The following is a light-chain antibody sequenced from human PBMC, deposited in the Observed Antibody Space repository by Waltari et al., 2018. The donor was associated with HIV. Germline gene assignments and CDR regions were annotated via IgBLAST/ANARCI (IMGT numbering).Light chain of an antibody. J-gene: IGLJ3*02. CDR2: EDT. CDR3: YATDSSGNHGGV. CDR1: ALPKKY. Sequence: SYELTQPPSVSVSPGQTARITCSGDALPKKYAYWYQQKSGQAPVLVIYEDTNRPSGIPGGFSGSSAGTMATWTIRGAQVEDEADYYCYATDSSGNHGGVFGGGTKLTVL. V-gene: IGLV3-10*01.